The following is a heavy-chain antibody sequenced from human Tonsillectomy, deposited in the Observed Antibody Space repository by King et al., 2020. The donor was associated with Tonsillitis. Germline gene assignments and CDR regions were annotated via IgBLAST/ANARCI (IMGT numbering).Heavy chain of an antibody. CDR3: ARSESGYYNWFDP. D-gene: IGHD3-3*01. Sequence: VQLVESGGGVVQPGRSLRLSCAASGFTFSSYGMHWVRTAPGKGLEGVQDICYDGSHKDYVDSVKGRYTISRDNSKNTLYLQMNSLRAEDTAVYYCARSESGYYNWFDPWGQGTLVTVSS. V-gene: IGHV3-33*01. CDR1: GFTFSSYG. J-gene: IGHJ5*02. CDR2: ICYDGSHK.